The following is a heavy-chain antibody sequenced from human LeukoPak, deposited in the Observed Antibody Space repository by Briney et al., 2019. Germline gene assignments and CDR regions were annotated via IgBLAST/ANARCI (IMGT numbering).Heavy chain of an antibody. CDR3: ARGGLVPYYGPETYYCYMDV. CDR2: ISAYNGNT. J-gene: IGHJ6*03. CDR1: GYTFTSYG. D-gene: IGHD3-10*01. V-gene: IGHV1-18*01. Sequence: ASVKVSCKASGYTFTSYGISWVRQAPGQGLEWMGWISAYNGNTNYAQKLQGRVTMTTDTSTSTAYMELSSLRSEDTAVYYCARGGLVPYYGPETYYCYMDVWGKGTTVTISS.